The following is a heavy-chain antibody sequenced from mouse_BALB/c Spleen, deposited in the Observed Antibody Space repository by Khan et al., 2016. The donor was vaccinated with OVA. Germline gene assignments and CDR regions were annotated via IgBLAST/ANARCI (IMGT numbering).Heavy chain of an antibody. D-gene: IGHD1-2*01. CDR1: GFTFSDYA. CDR3: AVPPFTTAWYFDV. V-gene: IGHV5-9-3*01. CDR2: VSTGGTYT. J-gene: IGHJ1*01. Sequence: EVELVESGGGLVKPGGSLKLSCAASGFTFSDYAMSWVRQTPEKRLEWVATVSTGGTYTYFPDSVKGRFTISRDNAKNTLYLQINSLRSEDSAMYYCAVPPFTTAWYFDVWGAGTTVTVSS.